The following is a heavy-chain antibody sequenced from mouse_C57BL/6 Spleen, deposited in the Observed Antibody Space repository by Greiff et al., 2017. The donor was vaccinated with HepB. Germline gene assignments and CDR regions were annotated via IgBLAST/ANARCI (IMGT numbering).Heavy chain of an antibody. CDR3: ARTWSFDY. V-gene: IGHV5-17*01. CDR1: GFTFSDYG. J-gene: IGHJ2*01. Sequence: EVKVEESGGGLVKPGGSLKLSCAASGFTFSDYGMHWVRQAPEKGLEWVAYISSGSSTIYYTDTVKGRFTISRDNAKNTLFLQMTSLRSEDTAMYYCARTWSFDYWGQGTTLTVSS. CDR2: ISSGSSTI.